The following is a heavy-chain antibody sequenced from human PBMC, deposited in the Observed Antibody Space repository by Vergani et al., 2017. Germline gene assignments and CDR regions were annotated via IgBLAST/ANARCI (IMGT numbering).Heavy chain of an antibody. CDR3: ARDYSPGLYYYYYYGMDV. Sequence: VQLVESGGGVVQPGRSLRLSCAASGFTFSSYAMSWVRQAPGKGLEWVSAISGSGGSTYYADSVKGRFTISRDNSKNTLYLQMNSLRAEDTAVYYCARDYSPGLYYYYYYGMDVWGQGTTVTVSS. CDR2: ISGSGGST. CDR1: GFTFSSYA. V-gene: IGHV3-23*04. D-gene: IGHD6-13*01. J-gene: IGHJ6*02.